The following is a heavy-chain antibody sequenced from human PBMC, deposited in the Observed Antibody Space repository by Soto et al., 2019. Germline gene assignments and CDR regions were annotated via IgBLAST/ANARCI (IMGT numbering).Heavy chain of an antibody. Sequence: VSVKVSCKASGYTFTSYGISWVRQAPGQGLEWMGWISAYNGNTNYAQKLQGRVTMTTDTSTSTAYMELRSLRSDDTAVYYCARVGGSYYSFYYYGMDVWGQGTTVTVSS. CDR2: ISAYNGNT. CDR1: GYTFTSYG. D-gene: IGHD1-26*01. CDR3: ARVGGSYYSFYYYGMDV. J-gene: IGHJ6*02. V-gene: IGHV1-18*04.